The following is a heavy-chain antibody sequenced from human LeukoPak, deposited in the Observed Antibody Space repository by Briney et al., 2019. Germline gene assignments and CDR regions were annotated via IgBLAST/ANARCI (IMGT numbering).Heavy chain of an antibody. CDR2: INPNSGGT. D-gene: IGHD3-22*01. J-gene: IGHJ4*02. Sequence: ASVKVSCKASGYTFTSYDINWVRQATGQGLEWMGWINPNSGGTNYAQKFQGRVTMTRDTSISTAYMELSRLRSDDTAVYYCARDPNYYDSSGYDYWGQGTLVTVSS. CDR1: GYTFTSYD. V-gene: IGHV1-2*02. CDR3: ARDPNYYDSSGYDY.